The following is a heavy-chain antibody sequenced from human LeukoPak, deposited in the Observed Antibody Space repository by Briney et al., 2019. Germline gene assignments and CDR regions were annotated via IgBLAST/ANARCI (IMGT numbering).Heavy chain of an antibody. Sequence: GGSLRLSCAASGFTLRNYWMGWVRQAPGKGLEWVANTKPDGSAEYYADSVRGRFTTSGDNANNFLYLQMNRLRAEDTAVYCARDGGLNTNFDYWGQGTLVTVSS. CDR1: GFTLRNYW. CDR3: ARDGGLNTNFDY. J-gene: IGHJ4*02. D-gene: IGHD2-15*01. CDR2: TKPDGSAE. V-gene: IGHV3-7*01.